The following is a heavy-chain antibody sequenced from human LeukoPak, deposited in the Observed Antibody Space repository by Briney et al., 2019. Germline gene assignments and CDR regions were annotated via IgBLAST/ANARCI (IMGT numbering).Heavy chain of an antibody. V-gene: IGHV3-53*01. CDR2: IHTSGDT. D-gene: IGHD4-17*01. CDR1: GLTGSHHY. Sequence: GSLRLSCAASGLTGSHHYVNWVRPAPGKGLEWVSAIHTSGDTCYADSVKGRFTISRDTSKNTLYLQINSLRVEDTAVYYCIVFGDSNHWGQGTLVTVSS. CDR3: IVFGDSNH. J-gene: IGHJ5*02.